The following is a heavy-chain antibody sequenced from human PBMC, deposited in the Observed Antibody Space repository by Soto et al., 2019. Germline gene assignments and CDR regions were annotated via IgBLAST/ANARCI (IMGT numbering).Heavy chain of an antibody. J-gene: IGHJ4*02. CDR2: IIPIFGTA. Sequence: SVKVSCKASGGTFSSYAISWVRQAPGQGLEWMGGIIPIFGTANYAQKFQGRVTITADESTSTAYMELSSLRSEDTAVYYCARGGHILVVVAATPLDYWGQGTLVTVSS. CDR3: ARGGHILVVVAATPLDY. CDR1: GGTFSSYA. V-gene: IGHV1-69*13. D-gene: IGHD2-15*01.